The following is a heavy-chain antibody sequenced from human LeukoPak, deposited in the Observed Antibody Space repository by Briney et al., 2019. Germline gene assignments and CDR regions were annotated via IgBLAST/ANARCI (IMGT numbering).Heavy chain of an antibody. CDR2: ISGSGGSI. CDR3: ARELSEMATISPFDY. D-gene: IGHD5-24*01. V-gene: IGHV3-23*01. Sequence: GGSLRLSCAASGFTVSSNYMSWVRQAPGKGLEWVSAISGSGGSIYYADSVKGRFTISRDNSKNTLYLQMNSLRAEDTAVYYCARELSEMATISPFDYWGQGTLVTVSS. CDR1: GFTVSSNY. J-gene: IGHJ4*02.